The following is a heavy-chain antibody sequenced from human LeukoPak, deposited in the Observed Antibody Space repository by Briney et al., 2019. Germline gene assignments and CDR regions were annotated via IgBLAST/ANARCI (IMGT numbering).Heavy chain of an antibody. CDR2: ISAYNGNT. CDR1: GYTFTSYG. D-gene: IGHD3-22*01. V-gene: IGHV1-18*01. CDR3: ARDHYYDSSGYYGRGY. Sequence: RASVKVSCKASGYTFTSYGISWVRQAPGQGLEWMGWISAYNGNTNYAHSLQGRVTMTTDTSTSTAYMELRSLSSDDTAVYYCARDHYYDSSGYYGRGYWGQGTLVTVSP. J-gene: IGHJ4*02.